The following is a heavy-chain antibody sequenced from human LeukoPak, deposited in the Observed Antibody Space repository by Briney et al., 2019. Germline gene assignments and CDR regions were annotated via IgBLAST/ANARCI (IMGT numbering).Heavy chain of an antibody. Sequence: GGSLRLSCAASGFTFSHHGMHWVRQAPGKGLEWVAFIRNDGSNHYYADSVKGRFTISRDNSKNTVYLQMNSLRVEDTAVYYCAKDQNWEGGYWGQGTLVTVSS. D-gene: IGHD7-27*01. CDR3: AKDQNWEGGY. J-gene: IGHJ4*02. V-gene: IGHV3-30*02. CDR1: GFTFSHHG. CDR2: IRNDGSNH.